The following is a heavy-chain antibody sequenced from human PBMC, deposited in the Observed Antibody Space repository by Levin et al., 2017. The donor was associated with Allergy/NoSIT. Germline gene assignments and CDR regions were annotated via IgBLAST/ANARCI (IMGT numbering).Heavy chain of an antibody. CDR3: AYTKRRLVVPTEG. CDR1: GFTFNNYG. Sequence: TGGSLRLSCAASGFTFNNYGMHWVRQAPGKGLEWVAVIWYDATNKYYADSVKGRFTISRDNSKNTLYLQMNSLRAEDTAVYYCAYTKRRLVVPTEGWGQGTLVTVSS. V-gene: IGHV3-33*01. D-gene: IGHD3-9*01. J-gene: IGHJ4*02. CDR2: IWYDATNK.